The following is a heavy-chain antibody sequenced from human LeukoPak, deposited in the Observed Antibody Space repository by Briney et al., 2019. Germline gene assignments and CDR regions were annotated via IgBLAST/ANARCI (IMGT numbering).Heavy chain of an antibody. D-gene: IGHD3-22*01. CDR3: ARDQRGYYYDSSGYYYDDAFDI. CDR2: IYIGGST. J-gene: IGHJ3*02. CDR1: GFTVSSNY. V-gene: IGHV3-53*04. Sequence: PSGGSLRLSCAASGFTVSSNYMSWVRQAPGKGLEWVSVIYIGGSTYYADSVKGRFTISRHNSKNTLYLQMNSLRAEDTAVYYCARDQRGYYYDSSGYYYDDAFDIWGQGTMVTVSS.